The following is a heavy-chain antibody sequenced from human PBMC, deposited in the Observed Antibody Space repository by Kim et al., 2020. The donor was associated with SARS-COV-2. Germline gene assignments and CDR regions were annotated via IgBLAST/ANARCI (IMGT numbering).Heavy chain of an antibody. D-gene: IGHD2-21*01. CDR3: ARVAGIAVVSCSGFDP. V-gene: IGHV3-23*01. Sequence: SVKGRFTISRDNSKNAGYLQMNSLKAEDTAVYYCARVAGIAVVSCSGFDPWGQGTLVTVSS. J-gene: IGHJ5*02.